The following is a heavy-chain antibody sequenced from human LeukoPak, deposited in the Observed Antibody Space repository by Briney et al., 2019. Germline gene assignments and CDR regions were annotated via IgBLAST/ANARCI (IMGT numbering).Heavy chain of an antibody. Sequence: PSETLSLTCAVYGGSFSGYYWSWIRQPPGKGLEWIGEINHSGSTNYNPSLKSRVTISVDTSKNQFSLKLSSVTAADTAVYYCARGPRQWLVPGAAFDIWGQGTMVTVSS. J-gene: IGHJ3*02. CDR2: INHSGST. V-gene: IGHV4-34*01. CDR3: ARGPRQWLVPGAAFDI. D-gene: IGHD6-19*01. CDR1: GGSFSGYY.